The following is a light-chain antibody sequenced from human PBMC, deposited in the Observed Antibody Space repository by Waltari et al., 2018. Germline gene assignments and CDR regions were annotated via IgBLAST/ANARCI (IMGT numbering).Light chain of an antibody. CDR2: DPG. CDR3: WLSYSGPRV. CDR1: TGAVTSGHF. J-gene: IGLJ2*01. V-gene: IGLV7-46*01. Sequence: QAVVTQEPSLTVSPGGTVTLTCGSSTGAVTSGHFPYWFQQKPGQAPRTRIYDPGNKHAWGPARFSGSLRGGRAALTLAGAQPEDEAEEYCWLSYSGPRVFGGGTKLTVL.